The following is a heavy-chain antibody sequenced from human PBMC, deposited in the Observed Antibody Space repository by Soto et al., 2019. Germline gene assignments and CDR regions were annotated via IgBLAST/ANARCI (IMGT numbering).Heavy chain of an antibody. V-gene: IGHV4-59*08. D-gene: IGHD6-19*01. J-gene: IGHJ4*02. CDR1: GDSISSYY. CDR2: IFHTGSA. CDR3: ARQPYTSGAYYFEY. Sequence: SETLSLTCTVSGDSISSYYWSWIRQPPGKGLEWIGYIFHTGSANYNPSLKSRVTISIDTSKNQFSLRLSSVTAADTAVYYCARQPYTSGAYYFEYWGQGTPVTVSS.